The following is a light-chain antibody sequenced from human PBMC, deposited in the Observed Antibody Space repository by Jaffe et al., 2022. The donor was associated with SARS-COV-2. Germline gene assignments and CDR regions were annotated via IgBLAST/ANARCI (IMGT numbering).Light chain of an antibody. CDR1: QTISDF. CDR3: HQYGTSPQT. CDR2: GAS. J-gene: IGKJ1*01. V-gene: IGKV3-20*01. Sequence: EIVLTQSPGTLSLSLGERATLSCRASQTISDFLAWYQQKPGQAPRLLIYGASNRATGIPDRFSGSGSGTDFTLIINRLEPEDFAVYYCHQYGTSPQTFGQGTKMVIK.